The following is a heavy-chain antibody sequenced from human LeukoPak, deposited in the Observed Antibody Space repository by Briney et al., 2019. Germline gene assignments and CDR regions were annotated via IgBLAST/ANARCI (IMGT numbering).Heavy chain of an antibody. CDR2: IYYSGST. Sequence: PSETLSPTCTVSGGSISSYYWSWIRQPPGKGLEWIGYIYYSGSTNYNPSLKSRVTISVDTSKNQFSLKLSSVTAADTAVYYCARQDNDFAIDYWGQGTLVTVSS. CDR3: ARQDNDFAIDY. D-gene: IGHD3-3*01. CDR1: GGSISSYY. J-gene: IGHJ4*02. V-gene: IGHV4-59*08.